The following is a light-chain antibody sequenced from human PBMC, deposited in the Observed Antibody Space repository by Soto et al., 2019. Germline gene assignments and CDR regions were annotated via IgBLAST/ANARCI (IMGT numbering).Light chain of an antibody. J-gene: IGKJ3*01. CDR2: DAS. V-gene: IGKV1-33*01. Sequence: DIQMTQSPSSLSASVGDRVTITCQASHDISNYLTWLQQKPGKAPNLLIYDASKLETGVPSRFSGSGSGTNFTFTISSLQPEDVATYYCHHYYHLPYFFGPGTKVDIK. CDR1: HDISNY. CDR3: HHYYHLPYF.